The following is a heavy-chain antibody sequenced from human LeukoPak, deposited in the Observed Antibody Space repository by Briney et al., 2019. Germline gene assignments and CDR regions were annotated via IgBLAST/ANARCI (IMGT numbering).Heavy chain of an antibody. CDR2: IIPFFATA. CDR3: ARAHSSGWYFFDY. V-gene: IGHV1-69*05. J-gene: IGHJ4*02. CDR1: GGTFSTSA. D-gene: IGHD6-19*01. Sequence: SVKVSCKASGGTFSTSAFSWVRQAPGQGLEWMGGIIPFFATANYAQKFQGRVSITTDASTSTAYMEVSSLRSEDAAVYYCARAHSSGWYFFDYWGQGTLVTVSS.